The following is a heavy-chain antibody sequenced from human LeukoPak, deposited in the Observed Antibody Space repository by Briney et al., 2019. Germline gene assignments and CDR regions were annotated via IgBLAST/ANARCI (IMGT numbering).Heavy chain of an antibody. CDR3: AREIADWYFDL. V-gene: IGHV4-31*03. J-gene: IGHJ2*01. Sequence: SQTLSLTCTVSGGSISSGGYYWSWIRQHPGKGLEWIGYIYYSGSTYYNPSLKSRVTISVDTSKNQFSLKLSSVIAADTAVYYCAREIADWYFDLWGRGTLVTVSS. CDR2: IYYSGST. CDR1: GGSISSGGYY. D-gene: IGHD3-22*01.